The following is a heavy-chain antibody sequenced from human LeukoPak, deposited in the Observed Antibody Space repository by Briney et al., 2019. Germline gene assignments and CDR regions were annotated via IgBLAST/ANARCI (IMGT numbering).Heavy chain of an antibody. CDR1: GGSISSSSYY. D-gene: IGHD1-7*01. CDR2: IYYSGST. CDR3: ASHGITGTTSDY. J-gene: IGHJ4*02. V-gene: IGHV4-39*01. Sequence: SETLSLTCTVSGGSISSSSYYWGWIRQPPGKGLEWIGSIYYSGSTYYNPSLKSRVTISVDTSKNQFSLKLSPVTAADTAVYYCASHGITGTTSDYWGQGTLVTVSS.